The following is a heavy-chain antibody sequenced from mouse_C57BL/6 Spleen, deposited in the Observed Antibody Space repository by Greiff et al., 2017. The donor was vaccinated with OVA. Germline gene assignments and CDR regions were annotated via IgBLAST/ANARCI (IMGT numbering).Heavy chain of an antibody. CDR1: GYSFTDYN. J-gene: IGHJ2*01. CDR2: IYPSDSET. CDR3: AREDPYYGNYVFDY. D-gene: IGHD2-10*01. Sequence: QVQLQQSGPELVKPGASVKISCKASGYSFTDYNMNWVKQRPGQGLEWIGNIYPSDSETHYNQKFKDKATLTVDKSSSTAYMQLSSLTSEDSAVYYCAREDPYYGNYVFDYWGQGTTLTVSS. V-gene: IGHV1-61*01.